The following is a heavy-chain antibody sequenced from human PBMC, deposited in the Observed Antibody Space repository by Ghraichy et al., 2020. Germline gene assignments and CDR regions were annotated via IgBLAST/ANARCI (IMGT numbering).Heavy chain of an antibody. Sequence: ASVKVSCKASGYSFTNYGIGWVRQAPGQGLEWMGWISGYNGYTYYAHNVQGRVTMTTDTSTTTVYMELRSLESDDTAVYYCARALSGSGSYYYPYYGMDVWGQGTTVTVSS. D-gene: IGHD3-10*01. V-gene: IGHV1-18*01. CDR2: ISGYNGYT. J-gene: IGHJ6*02. CDR3: ARALSGSGSYYYPYYGMDV. CDR1: GYSFTNYG.